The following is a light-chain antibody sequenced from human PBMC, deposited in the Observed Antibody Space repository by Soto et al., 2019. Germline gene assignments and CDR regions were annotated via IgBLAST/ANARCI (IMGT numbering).Light chain of an antibody. Sequence: DIQMTQSPSSVSASVGDRVSITCRASQGISNWLAWYQQTPGRAPKLLIYTGSSLQSGVPSRFSRTRSGTHFTLTISSLQLEDVATYYCQQANRFPLTFGGGTKVEIK. CDR1: QGISNW. CDR2: TGS. V-gene: IGKV1-12*01. J-gene: IGKJ4*01. CDR3: QQANRFPLT.